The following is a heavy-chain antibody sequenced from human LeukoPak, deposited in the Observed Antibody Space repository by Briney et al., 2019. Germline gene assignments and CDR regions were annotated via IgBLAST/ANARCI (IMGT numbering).Heavy chain of an antibody. J-gene: IGHJ6*02. V-gene: IGHV3-23*01. CDR2: ISGSGGST. CDR3: AKDLRAYGMDV. CDR1: GFVFSTYW. D-gene: IGHD3-16*01. Sequence: GESLRLSCAASGFVFSTYWMSWVRQTPGKGLEWVSAISGSGGSTYYADSVKGRFTISRDNSKNTLYLQMNSLRAEDSAVYYCAKDLRAYGMDVWGQGTTVTVSS.